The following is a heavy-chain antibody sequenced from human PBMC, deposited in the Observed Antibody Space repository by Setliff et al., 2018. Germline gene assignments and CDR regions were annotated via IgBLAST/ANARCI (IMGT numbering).Heavy chain of an antibody. Sequence: GASVKVSCKASGYTLYNYAMNWVRHAPGQGFEWMGWINTKTGNPTYAQDFTGRLVFSLDTSVNTAFVQISSLKAEDTAVYYCARDGGNGVDYWGQGTLVTVSS. CDR2: INTKTGNP. J-gene: IGHJ4*02. CDR1: GYTLYNYA. CDR3: ARDGGNGVDY. V-gene: IGHV7-4-1*02. D-gene: IGHD3-16*01.